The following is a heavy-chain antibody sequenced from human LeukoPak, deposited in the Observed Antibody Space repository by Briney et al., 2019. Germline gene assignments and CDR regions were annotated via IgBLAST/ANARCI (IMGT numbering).Heavy chain of an antibody. CDR3: ARVDGGNLDY. Sequence: PSETLSLTCTVSGGSISSYYWSWIRQPPGKGLEWLGYIYYSGNTNYNPSLKSRVTISVDTSKNHFSLKLSSVTAAETAVYYFARVDGGNLDYWGQGTLVTVSS. J-gene: IGHJ4*02. D-gene: IGHD4-23*01. CDR2: IYYSGNT. CDR1: GGSISSYY. V-gene: IGHV4-59*01.